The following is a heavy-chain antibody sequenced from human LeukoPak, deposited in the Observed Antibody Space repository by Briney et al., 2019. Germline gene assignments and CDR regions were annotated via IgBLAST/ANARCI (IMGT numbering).Heavy chain of an antibody. J-gene: IGHJ4*02. CDR3: ARSPLVRFDY. CDR2: IYTSGST. Sequence: PSETLSLTCTVSGGSISSGSYYWSWIRQPAGKGLEWIGRIYTSGSTNYNPSLKGRVTISFDTSKNQFSLKLSSVTAADTAVYYCARSPLVRFDYWGQGALVTVSS. CDR1: GGSISSGSYY. V-gene: IGHV4-61*02.